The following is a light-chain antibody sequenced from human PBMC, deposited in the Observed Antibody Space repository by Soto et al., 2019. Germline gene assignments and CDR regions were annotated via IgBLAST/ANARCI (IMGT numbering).Light chain of an antibody. V-gene: IGLV2-14*01. CDR1: SSDIGYYNY. J-gene: IGLJ7*01. CDR2: GVT. Sequence: QSVLTQPASVSGSPGQSITISCTGTSSDIGYYNYVSWYQLHPGKAPKLLIYGVTNRPSGISYRFSGSKSGNTASLTISGLQSEDEADYYCSSYGSSSTLVFGAGTQLTVL. CDR3: SSYGSSSTLV.